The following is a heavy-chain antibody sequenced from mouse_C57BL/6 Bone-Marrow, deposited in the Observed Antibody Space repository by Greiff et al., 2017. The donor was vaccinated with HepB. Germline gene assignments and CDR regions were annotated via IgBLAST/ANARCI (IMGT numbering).Heavy chain of an antibody. V-gene: IGHV7-1*01. CDR1: GFTFSDFY. Sequence: DVMLVESGGGLVQSGRSLRLSCATSGFTFSDFYMEWVRQAPGKGLEWIAASRNKANDYTTEYSASVKGRFIVSRDTSQSILYLQMNALRAEDTAIYYCARDRGGTDWYFDVWGTGTTVTVSS. D-gene: IGHD4-1*01. CDR3: ARDRGGTDWYFDV. CDR2: SRNKANDYTT. J-gene: IGHJ1*03.